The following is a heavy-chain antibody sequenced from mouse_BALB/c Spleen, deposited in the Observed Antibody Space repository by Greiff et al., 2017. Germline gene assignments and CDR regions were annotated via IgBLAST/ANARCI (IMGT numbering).Heavy chain of an antibody. CDR2: ISNGGGCT. CDR1: GFTFSSYT. J-gene: IGHJ1*01. V-gene: IGHV5-12-2*01. Sequence: EVQVVESGGGLVQPGGSLKLSCAASGFTFSSYTMSWVRQTPEKRLEWVAYISNGGGCTYYPDTVKGRFTISRDNAKNTLYLQMSSLKSEDTAMYYCARDSRYEWYFDVWGAGTTVTVSS. CDR3: ARDSRYEWYFDV. D-gene: IGHD2-14*01.